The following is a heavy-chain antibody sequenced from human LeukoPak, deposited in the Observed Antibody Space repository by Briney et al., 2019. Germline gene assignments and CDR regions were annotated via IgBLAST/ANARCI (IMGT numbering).Heavy chain of an antibody. CDR1: GYNFASYT. CDR2: INGDNGNT. V-gene: IGHV1-3*01. J-gene: IGHJ4*02. Sequence: ASVKVSCKTSGYNFASYTMHWLRQAPGQSPEWMGSINGDNGNTKYFEKFQGRVTLTRDTSASSAYMELSRLRSEDTAVYYCARSSSGTYHYWGQGTLVTVSS. D-gene: IGHD3-10*01. CDR3: ARSSSGTYHY.